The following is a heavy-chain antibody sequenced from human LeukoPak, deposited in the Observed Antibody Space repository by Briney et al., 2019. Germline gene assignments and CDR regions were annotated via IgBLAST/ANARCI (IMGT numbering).Heavy chain of an antibody. V-gene: IGHV3-7*04. D-gene: IGHD3-16*01. CDR3: ARDSTLSNY. CDR2: IKYDGSET. CDR1: GLTFSSYW. Sequence: GGALRLSCAASGLTFSSYWMTWVRQAPGKGLEWVATIKYDGSETYYVDSVRGRFSISRDNAKNSLYLQMNSLSAEDTAVYYCARDSTLSNYWGQGTLVTVSS. J-gene: IGHJ4*02.